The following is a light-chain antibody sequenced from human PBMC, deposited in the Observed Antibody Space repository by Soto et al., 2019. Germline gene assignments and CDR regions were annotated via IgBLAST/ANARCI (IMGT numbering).Light chain of an antibody. Sequence: EIVMTQSPAILSMSPGERATLSCRASQNVGTSLAWYQQIPGQAPRLLMYGASTRAISIPARFSGSGSGTEFTLTISSLKSEDFAVYYCQQYNNRPPMYTFGQGTKLEMK. CDR1: QNVGTS. CDR2: GAS. CDR3: QQYNNRPPMYT. V-gene: IGKV3-15*01. J-gene: IGKJ2*01.